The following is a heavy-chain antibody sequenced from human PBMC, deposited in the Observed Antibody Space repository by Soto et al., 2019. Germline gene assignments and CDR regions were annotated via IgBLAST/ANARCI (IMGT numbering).Heavy chain of an antibody. V-gene: IGHV3-7*01. Sequence: GGSLRLSCAASGFTLSDYWMSWVRQAPGKGLEWVAKTNQDGSEKYYVDSVKGRFTISRVNAKNSLYLQMNSLRAEDTAIYYCARDRGWFDPWGQGILVTVSS. D-gene: IGHD3-10*01. CDR2: TNQDGSEK. CDR1: GFTLSDYW. J-gene: IGHJ5*02. CDR3: ARDRGWFDP.